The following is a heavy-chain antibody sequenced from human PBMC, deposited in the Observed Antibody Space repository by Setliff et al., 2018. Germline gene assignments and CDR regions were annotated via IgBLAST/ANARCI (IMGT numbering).Heavy chain of an antibody. Sequence: SETLSLTCIVSGASIKTYYWSWIRQPPGKGLEWVGSVSFSGSAYFSPSLKSRVAISLDTSTNVFSLKLSSLIAADTAVYYCARLSWDGLRYHGLDVWGQGTTVTVSS. CDR3: ARLSWDGLRYHGLDV. J-gene: IGHJ6*02. D-gene: IGHD3-10*01. CDR2: VSFSGSA. V-gene: IGHV4-39*02. CDR1: GASIKTYY.